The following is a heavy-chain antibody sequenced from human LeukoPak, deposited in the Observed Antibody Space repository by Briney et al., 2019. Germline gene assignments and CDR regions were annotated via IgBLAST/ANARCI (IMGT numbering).Heavy chain of an antibody. D-gene: IGHD2-2*01. CDR1: GGSISSGYYY. V-gene: IGHV4-30-4*08. J-gene: IGHJ5*02. CDR3: ARVPAIIVVPAADRVNWFDP. CDR2: IYYSGST. Sequence: KPSETLSLTCTVSGGSISSGYYYWSWIRQPPGKGLEWIGYIYYSGSTYYTQSLKSRVTISVDASKNQYSLKLSSVTAADTAVYYCARVPAIIVVPAADRVNWFDPWGQGTLVTVSS.